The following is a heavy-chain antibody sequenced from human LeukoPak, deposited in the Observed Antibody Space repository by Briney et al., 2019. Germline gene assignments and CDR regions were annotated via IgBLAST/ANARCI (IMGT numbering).Heavy chain of an antibody. D-gene: IGHD4-23*01. CDR3: AKDNGGHNPRGYYYYGMDV. V-gene: IGHV3-9*01. Sequence: GGSLRLSCAASGFTFDDYAMHWVRQAPGKGLEWVSGISWNSGSIGYADSVKGRFTIPRDNAKNSLYLQMNSLRAEDTALYYCAKDNGGHNPRGYYYYGMDVWGQGTTVTVSS. CDR1: GFTFDDYA. J-gene: IGHJ6*02. CDR2: ISWNSGSI.